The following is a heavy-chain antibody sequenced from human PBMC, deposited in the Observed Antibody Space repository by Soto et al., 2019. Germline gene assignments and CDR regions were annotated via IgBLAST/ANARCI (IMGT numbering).Heavy chain of an antibody. CDR3: VRLRSHDSSGYYSAFFDY. Sequence: GESLKFSCKCSGYSFTSYWIGWVRQMPGKGLEWMGIIYPGDSDTRYSPYFQGQVTISADKSISTAYLQWSSLKASDTAMYYCVRLRSHDSSGYYSAFFDYWGQGTLVTVSS. V-gene: IGHV5-51*01. CDR1: GYSFTSYW. J-gene: IGHJ4*02. D-gene: IGHD3-22*01. CDR2: IYPGDSDT.